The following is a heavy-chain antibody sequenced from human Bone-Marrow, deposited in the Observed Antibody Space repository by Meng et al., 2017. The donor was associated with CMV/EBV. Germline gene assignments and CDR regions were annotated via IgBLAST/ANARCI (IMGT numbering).Heavy chain of an antibody. D-gene: IGHD3-3*01. Sequence: ASVKVSCKASGYTFSNYGINWVRQAPGQGLEWVGWISTSKRKTIYAQRFQGRVVLTTDTSATAAYLEVRDLRSDDTAVYYCARVQTRGIFGVGKPYYYYYGMDVWGQGTTVTVSS. CDR1: GYTFSNYG. CDR3: ARVQTRGIFGVGKPYYYYYGMDV. J-gene: IGHJ6*02. CDR2: ISTSKRKT. V-gene: IGHV1-18*01.